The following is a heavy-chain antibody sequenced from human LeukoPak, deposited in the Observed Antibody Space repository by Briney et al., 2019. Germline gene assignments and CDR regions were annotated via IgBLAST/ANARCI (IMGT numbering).Heavy chain of an antibody. V-gene: IGHV1-69*04. CDR2: IIPILGIA. CDR1: GGTFSSYA. D-gene: IGHD2-2*01. CDR3: ARDAGTSLLFRAGWFDP. Sequence: ASVKVSCKASGGTFSSYAISWVRQAPGQGLEWMGRIIPILGIANYAQKFQGRVTITADKSTSTAYMELSSLRSEDTAVYYCARDAGTSLLFRAGWFDPWGQGTLVTVSS. J-gene: IGHJ5*02.